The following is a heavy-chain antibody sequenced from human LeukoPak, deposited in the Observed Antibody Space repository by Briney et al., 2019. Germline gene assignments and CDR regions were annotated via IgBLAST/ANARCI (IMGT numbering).Heavy chain of an antibody. CDR1: GFTFSSYS. Sequence: GGSLRLSCAAPGFTFSSYSMNWVRQAPGKGLEWVSYISSSSSTIYYADSVKGRFTISRDNAKNSLYLQMNSLRAEDTAVYYCARCSGGSWRWGDFDYWGQGTLVTVSS. CDR3: ARCSGGSWRWGDFDY. V-gene: IGHV3-48*01. D-gene: IGHD2-15*01. CDR2: ISSSSSTI. J-gene: IGHJ4*02.